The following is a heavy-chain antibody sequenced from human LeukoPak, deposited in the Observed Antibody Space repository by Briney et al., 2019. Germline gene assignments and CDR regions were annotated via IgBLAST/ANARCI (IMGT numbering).Heavy chain of an antibody. J-gene: IGHJ4*02. D-gene: IGHD1-7*01. CDR2: IYYSGST. V-gene: IGHV4-59*01. Sequence: SETLSLTCTVSSGSISRYYWSWIRQPPGKGLEWIGYIYYSGSTNYNPSLKSRVTISVDTSKNQFSLKVSSVTAADTAVYYCAGSITGTTYHFDYWGQGTLVTVSS. CDR3: AGSITGTTYHFDY. CDR1: SGSISRYY.